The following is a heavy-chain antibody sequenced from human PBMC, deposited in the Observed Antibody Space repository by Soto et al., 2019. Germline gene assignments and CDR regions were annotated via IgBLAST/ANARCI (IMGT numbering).Heavy chain of an antibody. J-gene: IGHJ4*02. D-gene: IGHD3-10*01. V-gene: IGHV3-23*01. CDR3: AKQRADYGSGADTFYFDS. CDR2: LSGSGGTT. Sequence: PGGSLRLSCTVPGVTFINYAMNWGRQAPGKGLEWVSSLSGSGGTTYYADSVKGRFIISRDNSKNTLYLLMNSLRAEDTALYYCAKQRADYGSGADTFYFDSWGQGALVTVSS. CDR1: GVTFINYA.